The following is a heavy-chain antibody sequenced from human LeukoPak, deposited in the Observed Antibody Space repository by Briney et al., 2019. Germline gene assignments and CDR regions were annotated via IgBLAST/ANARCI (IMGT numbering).Heavy chain of an antibody. CDR1: GYIFKIYA. CDR2: INTNTGNP. J-gene: IGHJ4*02. D-gene: IGHD4-17*01. CDR3: ARDRGYGDYGNDY. V-gene: IGHV7-4-1*02. Sequence: VASVKVSCKASGYIFKIYAMRWVRQAPGQGLEWMGSINTNTGNPTFAQGFTGRFVLSLDTSVSTAYLQINSLKAEDTAVYYCARDRGYGDYGNDYWGQGTLVTVSS.